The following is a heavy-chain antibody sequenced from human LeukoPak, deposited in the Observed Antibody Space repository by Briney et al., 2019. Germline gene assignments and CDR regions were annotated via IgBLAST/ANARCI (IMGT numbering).Heavy chain of an antibody. J-gene: IGHJ5*02. V-gene: IGHV3-64*01. CDR2: ISSNGGST. Sequence: PGGSLRLSCAASGFTFSSYAMHWVRQAPGKGLEYVSAISSNGGSTYYANSVKGRFTISRDNSKNTLYLQMNSLRAEDTAVYYCAREKWHYSAFDPWGQGTLVTVSS. CDR1: GFTFSSYA. CDR3: AREKWHYSAFDP. D-gene: IGHD1-7*01.